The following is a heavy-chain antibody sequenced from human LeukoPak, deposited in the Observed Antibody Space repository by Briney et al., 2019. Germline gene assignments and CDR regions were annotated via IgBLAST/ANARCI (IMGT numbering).Heavy chain of an antibody. Sequence: SETLSLTCTVSGGSISSYYWSWIRQPPGQGLEWVGYIYYSGSTNYNPSLKSRVTISVDTSKNPFSLKLSSVTAAATAVYYCARQDSSSWYLYFDYWGQGTLVTVSS. CDR2: IYYSGST. V-gene: IGHV4-59*08. CDR3: ARQDSSSWYLYFDY. CDR1: GGSISSYY. J-gene: IGHJ4*02. D-gene: IGHD6-13*01.